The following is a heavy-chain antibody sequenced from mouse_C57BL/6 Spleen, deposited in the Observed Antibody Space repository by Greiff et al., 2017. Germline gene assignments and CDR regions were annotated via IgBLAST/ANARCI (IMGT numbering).Heavy chain of an antibody. CDR3: ARQGGYYGNYYFDD. CDR2: ISSGGSYT. V-gene: IGHV5-6*01. D-gene: IGHD2-1*01. CDR1: GFTFSSYG. J-gene: IGHJ2*01. Sequence: EVHLVESGGDLVKPGGSLKLSCAASGFTFSSYGMSWVRQTPDKRLEWVATISSGGSYTYYPDSVKGRFTISRDNAKNTLYLQMSSLKSEDTAMYYCARQGGYYGNYYFDDWGQGTTLTVSS.